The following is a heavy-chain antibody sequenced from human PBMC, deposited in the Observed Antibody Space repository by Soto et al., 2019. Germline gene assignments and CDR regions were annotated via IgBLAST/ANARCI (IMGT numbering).Heavy chain of an antibody. Sequence: SETLSLTCTVSGGSISSSSYYWGWIRQPPGKGLEWIGSIYYSGSTYYNPSLKSRVTISVDTSKNQFSLKLSSVTAADTAVYYCARHPCSGGSCYAELDYWGQGTLGTVSP. CDR3: ARHPCSGGSCYAELDY. CDR2: IYYSGST. D-gene: IGHD2-15*01. CDR1: GGSISSSSYY. J-gene: IGHJ4*02. V-gene: IGHV4-39*01.